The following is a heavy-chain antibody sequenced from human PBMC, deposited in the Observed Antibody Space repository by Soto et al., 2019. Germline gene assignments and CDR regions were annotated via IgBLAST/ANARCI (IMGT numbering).Heavy chain of an antibody. J-gene: IGHJ4*02. Sequence: SETLSLTCTVSGDSISSSSHYWGWIRQPPGKGLEWIGSIYYSGTTHYNPSLKSRVIITGDSPKNQFSLKVNSVTAADTAVYYCARQIDSSWDRFDYWGQGALVTVSS. CDR1: GDSISSSSHY. V-gene: IGHV4-39*01. CDR2: IYYSGTT. CDR3: ARQIDSSWDRFDY. D-gene: IGHD6-13*01.